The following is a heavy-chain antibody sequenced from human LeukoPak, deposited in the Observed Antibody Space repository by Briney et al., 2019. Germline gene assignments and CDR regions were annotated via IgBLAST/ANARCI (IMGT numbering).Heavy chain of an antibody. CDR1: GYTFTSYD. J-gene: IGHJ5*02. CDR3: ARGLLGATVVAATNWFDP. CDR2: MNPNSGNT. Sequence: ASVKVSCKASGYTFTSYDINWVRQATGQGLEWMGWMNPNSGNTGYAQKFQGRVTMTRNTSISTAYMELSSLRSEDTAVYYCARGLLGATVVAATNWFDPWGQGTLVTVSS. D-gene: IGHD2-15*01. V-gene: IGHV1-8*01.